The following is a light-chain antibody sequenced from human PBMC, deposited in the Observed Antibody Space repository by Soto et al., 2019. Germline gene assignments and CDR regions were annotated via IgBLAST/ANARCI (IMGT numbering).Light chain of an antibody. V-gene: IGLV1-47*01. CDR1: ISNIATNY. CDR3: AAWDDTVRSYV. J-gene: IGLJ1*01. Sequence: QSVLTQPPSVSGTPGQRVTISCSGGISNIATNYVHWFQQLPGTAPKVLSNRDNQRPSGVPDRFSGSKSGTSASLAISGLRSEDEAEYYCAAWDDTVRSYVFGTGTKLPS. CDR2: RDN.